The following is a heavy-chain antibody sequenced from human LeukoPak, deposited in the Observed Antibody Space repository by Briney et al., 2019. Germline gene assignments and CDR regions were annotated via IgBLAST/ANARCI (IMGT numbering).Heavy chain of an antibody. CDR2: MFYSGGT. D-gene: IGHD3-16*02. CDR3: ARGDPLRY. V-gene: IGHV4-31*03. Sequence: PSEALSLTCTVSGGAISSGGYYWSWIRQHPEKGPEWIGHMFYSGGTYYNPSLKSRVSMSVDTSQNHFSLKLTSVTAADTVVYYCARGDPLRYWGQGIRVTVSS. J-gene: IGHJ4*02. CDR1: GGAISSGGYY.